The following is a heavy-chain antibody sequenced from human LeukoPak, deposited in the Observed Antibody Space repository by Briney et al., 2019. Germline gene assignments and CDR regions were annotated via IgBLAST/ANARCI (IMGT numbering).Heavy chain of an antibody. CDR3: ASRQNTIYYMDI. D-gene: IGHD3-3*01. V-gene: IGHV3-23*01. CDR1: GFTFNSYA. J-gene: IGHJ6*03. Sequence: GGSLRLSCAASGFTFNSYAMSSVRQAPGKGLEWVSSISGSGGSTYYADSVKGRFTISRDNSKNTLYLQMNSLRAEDTAVYYCASRQNTIYYMDIWGKGTTVTVSS. CDR2: ISGSGGST.